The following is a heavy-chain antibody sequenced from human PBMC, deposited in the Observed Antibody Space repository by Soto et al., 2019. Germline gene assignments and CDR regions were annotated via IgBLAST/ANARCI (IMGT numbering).Heavy chain of an antibody. D-gene: IGHD6-13*01. J-gene: IGHJ5*02. CDR3: ARGGIAAADWFDP. CDR1: GYTFTGYY. V-gene: IGHV1-2*04. Sequence: ASVKVSCKASGYTFTGYYMHWVRQAPGQGLEWMGWINPNSGGTNYAQKFQGWVTMTRDTSISTAYMELSRLRSDGTAVYYCARGGIAAADWFDPWGQGTLVTVSS. CDR2: INPNSGGT.